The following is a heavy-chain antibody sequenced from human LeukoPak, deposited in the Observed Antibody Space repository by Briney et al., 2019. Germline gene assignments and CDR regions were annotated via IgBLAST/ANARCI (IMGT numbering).Heavy chain of an antibody. J-gene: IGHJ4*02. CDR3: AKGRRIHSYGRIGTFDY. CDR2: ISSSSSYI. Sequence: GGSLRLSCAASGFTFSSYSMNWVRQAPGKGLEWVSSISSSSSYIYYADSVKGRFTISRDNAENSLYLQMNSLRADDTAVYYCAKGRRIHSYGRIGTFDYWGQGTLVTVSS. V-gene: IGHV3-21*01. CDR1: GFTFSSYS. D-gene: IGHD5-18*01.